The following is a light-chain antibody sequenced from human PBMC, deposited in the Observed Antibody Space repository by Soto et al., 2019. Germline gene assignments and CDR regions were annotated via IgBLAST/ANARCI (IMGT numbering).Light chain of an antibody. V-gene: IGKV3-20*01. Sequence: EIVVTQSPGTLSLSPGERATLSCRASQSISSPYLAWYQQKPGQAPRLLIDGASSRATGVPDRFSGSGSGTDFTLTISRLEPEDFAVYYCQQYDSWTFGQGTKVDIK. CDR2: GAS. CDR1: QSISSPY. J-gene: IGKJ1*01. CDR3: QQYDSWT.